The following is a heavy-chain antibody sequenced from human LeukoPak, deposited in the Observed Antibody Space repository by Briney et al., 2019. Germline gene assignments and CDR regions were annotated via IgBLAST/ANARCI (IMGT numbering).Heavy chain of an antibody. Sequence: GASVKVSCKASGYTFTSYGISWVRQAPGQGLEWMGWISAYNGNTNYAQKLQGRVTITTDTSASTAYMELRSLRSDDTAVYHCARDGDGSNWSDMMDYWGQGTLVTVSS. J-gene: IGHJ4*02. CDR2: ISAYNGNT. CDR3: ARDGDGSNWSDMMDY. CDR1: GYTFTSYG. V-gene: IGHV1-18*01. D-gene: IGHD6-13*01.